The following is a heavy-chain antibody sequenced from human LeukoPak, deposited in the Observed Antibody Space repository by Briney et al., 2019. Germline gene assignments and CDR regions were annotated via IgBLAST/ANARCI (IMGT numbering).Heavy chain of an antibody. Sequence: GGSLRLSCTASGFTFGDYAMSWVRQAPGKGLEWVGFIRRKDYGATTEYAASVKGRFTISRDDSKSIAYLQMNSLKTEDTAVYYCTRGVGGGRAFDYWGQGTLVTVSS. D-gene: IGHD3-10*01. CDR2: IRRKDYGATT. J-gene: IGHJ4*02. V-gene: IGHV3-49*04. CDR3: TRGVGGGRAFDY. CDR1: GFTFGDYA.